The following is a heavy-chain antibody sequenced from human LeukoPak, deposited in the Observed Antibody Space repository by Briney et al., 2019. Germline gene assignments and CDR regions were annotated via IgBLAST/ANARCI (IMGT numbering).Heavy chain of an antibody. CDR2: IYYSGST. Sequence: KPSETLSLTCTVSGGSVSSSSYYWGWIRQPPMKGLEWIGSIYYSGSTEYNLSLKSRVTISVDTSKNQFSLKLSSVTAADTAVYYCARHSGSYSGYYYYMDVWGKGTTVTVSS. D-gene: IGHD1-26*01. CDR1: GGSVSSSSYY. CDR3: ARHSGSYSGYYYYMDV. J-gene: IGHJ6*03. V-gene: IGHV4-39*01.